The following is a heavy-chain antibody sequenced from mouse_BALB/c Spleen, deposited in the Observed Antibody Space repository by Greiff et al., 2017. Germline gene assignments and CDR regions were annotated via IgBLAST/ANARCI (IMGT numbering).Heavy chain of an antibody. V-gene: IGHV5-6-5*01. Sequence: EVQGVESGGGLVQPGGSRKLSCAASGFTFSSYAMSWVRQTPEKRLEWVASISSGGSTYYPDSVKGRFTISRDNARNILYLQMSSLRSEDTAMYYCAREEDYGSPFDVWGAGTTVTVSS. J-gene: IGHJ1*01. D-gene: IGHD1-1*01. CDR1: GFTFSSYA. CDR3: AREEDYGSPFDV. CDR2: ISSGGST.